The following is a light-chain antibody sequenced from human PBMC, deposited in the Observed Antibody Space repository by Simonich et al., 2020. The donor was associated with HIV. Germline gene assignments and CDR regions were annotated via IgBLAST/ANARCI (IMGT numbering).Light chain of an antibody. Sequence: IQLTQSPSSLSASVGDRVTITCRASQTISTWLAWYEQKPGKAPKLLIYKASNLESGVPSRFSGSGSGTEFTLTISSLQPDDFATYYCQQYNNYRTFGQGTKVEIK. V-gene: IGKV1-5*03. CDR1: QTISTW. CDR2: KAS. CDR3: QQYNNYRT. J-gene: IGKJ1*01.